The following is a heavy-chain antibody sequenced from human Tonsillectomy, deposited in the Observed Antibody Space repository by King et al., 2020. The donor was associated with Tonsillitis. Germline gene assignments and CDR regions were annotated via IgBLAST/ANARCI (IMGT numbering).Heavy chain of an antibody. J-gene: IGHJ5*02. CDR3: VKDLPNYGGFS. V-gene: IGHV3-30*18. D-gene: IGHD4-23*01. CDR2: ISYDGNNK. Sequence: VQLVESGGGVVQPGRPLRLSCAASGFTFSSYGMHWVRQAPGKGLEWVAVISYDGNNKYYADSVKGRFTISRDNSKNTLYLQMNSLRAEDTAVYYCVKDLPNYGGFSWGQGTLVTVSS. CDR1: GFTFSSYG.